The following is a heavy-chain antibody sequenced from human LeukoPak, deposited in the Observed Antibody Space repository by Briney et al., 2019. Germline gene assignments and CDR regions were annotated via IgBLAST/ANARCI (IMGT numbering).Heavy chain of an antibody. CDR3: ASALKRGSAGTLIDY. V-gene: IGHV1-8*02. J-gene: IGHJ4*02. D-gene: IGHD6-13*01. Sequence: ASVKVSCKASGYTFTSYGISWVRQATGQGLEWMGWMNPNSGNTGYAQKFQDRVTMTRNTSISTAYMELSSLESEDMAVYYCASALKRGSAGTLIDYWGQGTLVTVSS. CDR2: MNPNSGNT. CDR1: GYTFTSYG.